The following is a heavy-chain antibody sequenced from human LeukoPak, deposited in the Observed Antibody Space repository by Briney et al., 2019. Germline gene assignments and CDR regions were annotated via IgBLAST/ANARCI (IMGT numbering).Heavy chain of an antibody. CDR2: IYHSGST. Sequence: SETLSLTCAVSGGSISSSNWWSWVRQPPGKGLEWIGEIYHSGSTNYNPSLKSRVTISVDRSKNQFSLKLSSVTAADTAVYYCATGRVRYFDWLLPSLAFDIWGQGTMVTVSS. D-gene: IGHD3-9*01. CDR3: ATGRVRYFDWLLPSLAFDI. J-gene: IGHJ3*02. V-gene: IGHV4-4*02. CDR1: GGSISSSNW.